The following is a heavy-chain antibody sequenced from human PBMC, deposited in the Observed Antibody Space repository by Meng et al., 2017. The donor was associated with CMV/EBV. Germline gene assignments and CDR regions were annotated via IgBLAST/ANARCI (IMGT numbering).Heavy chain of an antibody. CDR2: TSCDESTK. CDR3: ARPHVDYRHTPSSDQRLFDC. Sequence: GGSLRLSCAASGFTFSAYAMHWVRQAPGKGLEWVAVTSCDESTKYYIDSVKGRFTISRDDSKNTLYLQMNSLRLEDTAVYYCARPHVDYRHTPSSDQRLFDCWGQGTLVTVSS. CDR1: GFTFSAYA. D-gene: IGHD4-11*01. J-gene: IGHJ4*02. V-gene: IGHV3-30-3*01.